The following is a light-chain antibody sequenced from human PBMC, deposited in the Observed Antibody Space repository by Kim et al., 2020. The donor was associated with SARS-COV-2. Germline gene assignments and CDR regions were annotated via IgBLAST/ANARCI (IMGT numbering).Light chain of an antibody. CDR1: SLRSCY. CDR2: GKN. J-gene: IGLJ1*01. V-gene: IGLV3-19*01. CDR3: NSRDSSGNHLGV. Sequence: GQTVRIQGQGDSLRSCYASWYQQKPGQAPVLVIDGKNNRPSGIPDRFSGSSSGNTASLTITGAQAEDEADYYCNSRDSSGNHLGVFGTGTKVTVL.